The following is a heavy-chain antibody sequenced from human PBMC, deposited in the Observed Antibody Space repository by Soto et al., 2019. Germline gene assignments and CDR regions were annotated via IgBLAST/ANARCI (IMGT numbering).Heavy chain of an antibody. J-gene: IGHJ4*02. V-gene: IGHV3-30*18. CDR2: ISYDGSNT. CDR1: GFTFSSYG. D-gene: IGHD1-26*01. Sequence: QVQLVESGGGVVQPGRSLRLSCAASGFTFSSYGMHWVRQAPGTGLEWVAIISYDGSNTYYADSVKGRFTISRDNSKNTLYLQMNSLRAEDTSVYYCAKEGGLSGSYYISSSDYFDYWCQGPLVTVSS. CDR3: AKEGGLSGSYYISSSDYFDY.